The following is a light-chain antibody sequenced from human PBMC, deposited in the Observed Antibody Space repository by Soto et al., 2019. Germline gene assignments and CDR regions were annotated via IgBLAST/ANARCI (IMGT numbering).Light chain of an antibody. CDR1: QSVSSSY. V-gene: IGKV3-20*01. CDR2: GAS. CDR3: QQYGSSQT. J-gene: IGKJ2*01. Sequence: EIVLTQSPGTLSLSPGERATLSCRASQSVSSSYLAWCQQKPGQAPRLLIYGASSRATGIPDRFSGSGSGTDFTLTISRLEPEDFAVYYCQQYGSSQTFGQGTKLEIK.